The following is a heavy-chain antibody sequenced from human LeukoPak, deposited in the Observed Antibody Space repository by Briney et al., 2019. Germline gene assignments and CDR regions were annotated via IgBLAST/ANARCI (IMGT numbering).Heavy chain of an antibody. J-gene: IGHJ4*02. CDR3: ARHKNWDGYGGLFDY. D-gene: IGHD4-23*01. CDR1: GRPINRCSYL. CDR2: IYFSGTI. Sequence: NPWDPLSLLCSVSGRPINRCSYLWRWIRQPPGKGLEWIGSIYFSGTIYYNPSLKSRLTISVDTSKNHFSVKLSSVTAADTAMYYCARHKNWDGYGGLFDYWGQGTLVTVSS. V-gene: IGHV4-39*01.